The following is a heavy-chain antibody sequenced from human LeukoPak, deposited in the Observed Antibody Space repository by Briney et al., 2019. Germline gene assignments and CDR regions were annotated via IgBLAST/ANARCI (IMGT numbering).Heavy chain of an antibody. Sequence: GGSLRLSCATSGFTFSSYALNWVRQAPGKGLEWVAGISASSSNTFYADSVKGRFTISRDSSKSTLFLQMNSLRAEDTAVYYCAKVSCGGNCFYAFDVWGRGTMVAVSS. CDR2: ISASSSNT. V-gene: IGHV3-23*01. CDR3: AKVSCGGNCFYAFDV. J-gene: IGHJ3*01. D-gene: IGHD2-21*02. CDR1: GFTFSSYA.